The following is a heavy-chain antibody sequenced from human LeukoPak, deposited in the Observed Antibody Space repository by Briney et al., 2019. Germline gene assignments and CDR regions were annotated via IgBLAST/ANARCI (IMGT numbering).Heavy chain of an antibody. CDR1: GYTFTSYY. CDR3: ARARWDIVVVPAAISFDY. D-gene: IGHD2-2*02. CDR2: INPSGGST. J-gene: IGHJ4*02. V-gene: IGHV1-46*03. Sequence: ASVKVSCKASGYTFTSYYMHWVRQAPGQGLEWMGIINPSGGSTSYAQKFQGRVTMTRDTSPSTVYMELSSLRSEDTAVYYCARARWDIVVVPAAISFDYWGQGTLVTVSS.